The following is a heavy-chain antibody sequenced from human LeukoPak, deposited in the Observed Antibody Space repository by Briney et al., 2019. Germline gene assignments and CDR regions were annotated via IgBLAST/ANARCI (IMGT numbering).Heavy chain of an antibody. CDR1: GSTFSSYA. Sequence: SSVKVSCKASGSTFSSYAISWVRQAPGQGLEWMGGIIPIFGTANYAQKFQGRVTITTDESTSTAYMELSSLRSEDTAVYYCARYPSPMIVESDYYYYMDVWGKGTTVTVSS. CDR2: IIPIFGTA. D-gene: IGHD3-22*01. J-gene: IGHJ6*03. V-gene: IGHV1-69*05. CDR3: ARYPSPMIVESDYYYYMDV.